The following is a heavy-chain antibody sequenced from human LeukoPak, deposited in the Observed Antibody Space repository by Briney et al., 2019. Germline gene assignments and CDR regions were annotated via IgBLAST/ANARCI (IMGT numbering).Heavy chain of an antibody. CDR1: GFTFSSYW. J-gene: IGHJ6*02. CDR2: IKQDGSEK. V-gene: IGHV3-7*01. Sequence: GGSLRLSCAASGFTFSSYWMSWVRQAPGKGPEWVANIKQDGSEKYYVDSVKGRFTISRDNTKNSLYLQMNSLRAEDTAVYYCAREGYCSSISCYPNYYYYAMDVWGQGTTVTVSS. CDR3: AREGYCSSISCYPNYYYYAMDV. D-gene: IGHD2-2*01.